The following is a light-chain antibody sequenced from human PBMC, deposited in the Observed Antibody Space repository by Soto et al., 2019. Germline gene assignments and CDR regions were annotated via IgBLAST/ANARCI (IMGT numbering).Light chain of an antibody. V-gene: IGKV1-5*03. J-gene: IGKJ4*01. Sequence: IQMTQSPSTLSASVGDRVTITCWASQSISSWLAWYQQKPGKAPKLLIYKASSLESGVPSRFSGSGSGTEFTLTISSLQPDDFATYYCQQYNSYPLTFGGGTKVDIK. CDR1: QSISSW. CDR3: QQYNSYPLT. CDR2: KAS.